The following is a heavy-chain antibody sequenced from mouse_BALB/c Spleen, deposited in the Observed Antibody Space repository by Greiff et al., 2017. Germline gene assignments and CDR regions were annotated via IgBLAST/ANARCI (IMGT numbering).Heavy chain of an antibody. Sequence: VQLQQSGPELVKPGASVKISCKASGYTFTDYNMHWVKQSHGKSLEWIGYIYPYNGGTGYNQKFKSKATLTVDNSSSTAYMELRSLTSEDSAVYYCARGYDYSWFAYWGQGTLVTVSA. CDR3: ARGYDYSWFAY. CDR1: GYTFTDYN. J-gene: IGHJ3*01. V-gene: IGHV1S29*02. CDR2: IYPYNGGT. D-gene: IGHD2-4*01.